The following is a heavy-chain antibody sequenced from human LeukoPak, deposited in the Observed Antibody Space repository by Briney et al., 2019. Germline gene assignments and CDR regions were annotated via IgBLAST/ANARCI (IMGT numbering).Heavy chain of an antibody. J-gene: IGHJ4*02. Sequence: PSETLSLTCTVSGYFISSGYYWGWIRQPPGKGLEWIGSIYHSGSTFYNPSLKSRVTISVDTSKNQFSLKLSSVTAADTAMYYCARIASYCSSGSCYDYWGQGALVTVSS. CDR2: IYHSGST. CDR1: GYFISSGYY. D-gene: IGHD2-15*01. V-gene: IGHV4-38-2*02. CDR3: ARIASYCSSGSCYDY.